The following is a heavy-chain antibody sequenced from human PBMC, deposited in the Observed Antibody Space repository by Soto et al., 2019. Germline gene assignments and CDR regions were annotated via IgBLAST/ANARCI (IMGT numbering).Heavy chain of an antibody. Sequence: PSETLSLTCAVYGGSFSGYYWSWIRQPPGKGLDRIGEINHSGSTNYNPSLKSRVTISVDTSKNQFSLKLSSVTAADTAVYYCARNGSYYDFWSGYYFGGGMDVWGQGTTVTVSS. J-gene: IGHJ6*02. CDR1: GGSFSGYY. CDR3: ARNGSYYDFWSGYYFGGGMDV. V-gene: IGHV4-34*01. D-gene: IGHD3-3*01. CDR2: INHSGST.